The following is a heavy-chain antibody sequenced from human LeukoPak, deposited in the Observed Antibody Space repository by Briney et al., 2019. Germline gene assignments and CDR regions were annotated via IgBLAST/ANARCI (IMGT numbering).Heavy chain of an antibody. CDR2: IYYSGST. D-gene: IGHD3-10*01. Sequence: SETLSLTCTVSGGSISSGGYCWSWIRQHPGKGLEWIGYIYYSGSTYYNPSLKSRVTISVDTSKNQFSLKLSSVTAADTAVYYCAREPRKIYYYGSGSYPDAFDIWGQGTMVTVSS. CDR3: AREPRKIYYYGSGSYPDAFDI. J-gene: IGHJ3*02. V-gene: IGHV4-31*03. CDR1: GGSISSGGYC.